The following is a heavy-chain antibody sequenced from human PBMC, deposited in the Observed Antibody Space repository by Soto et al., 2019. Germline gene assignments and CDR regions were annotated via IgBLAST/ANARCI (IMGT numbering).Heavy chain of an antibody. CDR3: ARGPHPEYQLLPSFYYYYYGMDV. CDR1: GFNFPAYA. CDR2: LDGNGADK. V-gene: IGHV3-74*01. J-gene: IGHJ6*02. D-gene: IGHD2-2*01. Sequence: GGSLRLSCAASGFNFPAYAMNWVRQAPGKGLQWVSGLDGNGADKSYADSVKGRFTISRDNAKNTLYLQMNSLRAEDTAVYYCARGPHPEYQLLPSFYYYYYGMDVWGQGTTVTVSS.